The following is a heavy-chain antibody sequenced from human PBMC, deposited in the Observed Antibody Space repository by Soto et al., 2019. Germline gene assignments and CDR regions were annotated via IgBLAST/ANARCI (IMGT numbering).Heavy chain of an antibody. CDR3: ARERWGDAFDI. D-gene: IGHD3-16*01. CDR2: IYYSGST. CDR1: GGSISSGGYY. J-gene: IGHJ3*02. V-gene: IGHV4-31*03. Sequence: SETLSLTCTVSGGSISSGGYYWSWIRQHPGKGLEWIGYIYYSGSTYYNPSLKSRVTISVDTSKNQFSLKLSSVTAADTAVYYCARERWGDAFDIWGQGTMVTVSS.